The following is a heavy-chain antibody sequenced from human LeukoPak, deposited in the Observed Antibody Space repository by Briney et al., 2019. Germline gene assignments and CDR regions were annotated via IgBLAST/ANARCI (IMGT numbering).Heavy chain of an antibody. D-gene: IGHD3-10*01. CDR3: AKDEVVRGLVIRFDY. V-gene: IGHV3-23*01. J-gene: IGHJ4*02. CDR1: GFTFSSYG. Sequence: GGSLRLSCAASGFTFSSYGMGWVRQAPGKGLEWVSAVSSSGGTTYYADSVKGRFTISRDNSKNTLYLQMNSLRAEDTAMYYCAKDEVVRGLVIRFDYWGQGTLVTVSS. CDR2: VSSSGGTT.